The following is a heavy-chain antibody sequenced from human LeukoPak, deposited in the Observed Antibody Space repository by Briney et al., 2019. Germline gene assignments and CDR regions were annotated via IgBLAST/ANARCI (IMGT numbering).Heavy chain of an antibody. D-gene: IGHD2-2*01. CDR2: INPSGGST. J-gene: IGHJ5*02. CDR3: AVQGGRSRIVVVPAAPGSWFDP. V-gene: IGHV1-46*01. Sequence: ASVKVSCKASGYTLTSYYMHWVRQAPGQGLEWMGIINPSGGSTSYAQKFQGRVTMTRDMSTSTVYMELSSLRSEDTAVYYCAVQGGRSRIVVVPAAPGSWFDPWGQGTLVTVSS. CDR1: GYTLTSYY.